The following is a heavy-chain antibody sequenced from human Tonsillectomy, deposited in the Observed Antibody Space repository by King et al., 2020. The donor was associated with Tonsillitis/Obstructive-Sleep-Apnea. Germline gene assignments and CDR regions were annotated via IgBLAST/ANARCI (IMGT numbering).Heavy chain of an antibody. CDR3: AHSVLTLNYYYYMDV. J-gene: IGHJ6*03. Sequence: ITLKESGPTLVKPTQTLTLTCTFSGFSLSTSGVGVGWIRQPPGKALEWLAFIYWDDDKRYSPSLKSRLTISKDTSKNQVVLTMTNMDLVDTATYYCAHSVLTLNYYYYMDVWGKGTAVTVSS. V-gene: IGHV2-5*02. CDR1: GFSLSTSGVG. CDR2: IYWDDDK.